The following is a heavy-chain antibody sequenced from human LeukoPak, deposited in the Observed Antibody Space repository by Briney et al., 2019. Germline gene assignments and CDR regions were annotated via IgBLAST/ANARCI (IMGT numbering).Heavy chain of an antibody. CDR1: GFTFSSYA. V-gene: IGHV3-30*04. D-gene: IGHD3-10*01. J-gene: IGHJ4*02. CDR2: ISYDGSNK. CDR3: ARSVPLLWFGGTTFDY. Sequence: GGSLRLSCAASGFTFSSYAMHWVRQAPGKGLEWVAVISYDGSNKYYADSVKGRFTISRDNSKNTLYLQMNSLRAEDTAVYYCARSVPLLWFGGTTFDYWGQGTLVTVSS.